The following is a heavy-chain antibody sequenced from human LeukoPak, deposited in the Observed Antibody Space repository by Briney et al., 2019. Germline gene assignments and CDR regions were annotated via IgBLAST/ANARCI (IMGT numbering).Heavy chain of an antibody. V-gene: IGHV4-39*01. J-gene: IGHJ3*02. CDR1: GGSISSRNYY. CDR2: IYYSGST. Sequence: PSETLSLTCTVSGGSISSRNYYWGWIRQPPGKGLEWIGSIYYSGSTYYNPSLKSRVTISVDTSKNQFSLKLSSVTAADTAVYYCARPSTIFGVASHIWGQGTMVTVSS. D-gene: IGHD3-3*01. CDR3: ARPSTIFGVASHI.